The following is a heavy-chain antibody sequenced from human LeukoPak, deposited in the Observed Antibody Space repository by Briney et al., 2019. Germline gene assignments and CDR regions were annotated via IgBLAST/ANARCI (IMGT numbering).Heavy chain of an antibody. J-gene: IGHJ4*02. V-gene: IGHV4-4*02. CDR3: SRGSGPFSPFGF. D-gene: IGHD1-26*01. CDR1: GGSISGTNW. CDR2: ISLRGLT. Sequence: SGTLSLTCDVSGGSISGTNWGRWVRQPPGQGLEWIGEISLRGLTNYNPSLRSRLTMSLDESKNQVSLNLTSVTAADTAVYYCSRGSGPFSPFGFWGQGTLVSVHS.